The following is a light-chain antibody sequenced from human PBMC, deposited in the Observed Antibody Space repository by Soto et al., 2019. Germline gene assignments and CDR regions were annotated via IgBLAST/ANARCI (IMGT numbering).Light chain of an antibody. Sequence: QSVLTQPPSASGSPGQSVTVSCTGTSSDVGGYNSASWYQQHPGKAPKLMIYEVTKRPSGVPDRFSGSKSGNTASLTVSGLQAEDEADYYCSSYAGSKNFVLFGGGTKVTVL. V-gene: IGLV2-8*01. CDR1: SSDVGGYNS. J-gene: IGLJ2*01. CDR3: SSYAGSKNFVL. CDR2: EVT.